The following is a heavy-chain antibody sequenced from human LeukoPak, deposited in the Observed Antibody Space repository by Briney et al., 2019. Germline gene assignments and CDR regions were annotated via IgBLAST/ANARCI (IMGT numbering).Heavy chain of an antibody. CDR1: GGTFSSYA. Sequence: GASVKVSYKASGGTFSSYAISWVRQAPGQGLEWMGRIIPILGKANYAQKFQGRVTITADKSTSTAYMELSSLRSEDTAVYYCATRGYSGYDPPYYGMDVWGQGTTVTVSS. J-gene: IGHJ6*02. CDR2: IIPILGKA. CDR3: ATRGYSGYDPPYYGMDV. V-gene: IGHV1-69*04. D-gene: IGHD5-12*01.